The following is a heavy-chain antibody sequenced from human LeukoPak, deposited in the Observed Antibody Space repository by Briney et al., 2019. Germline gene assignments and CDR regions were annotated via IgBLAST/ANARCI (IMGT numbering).Heavy chain of an antibody. Sequence: PAGSLRLSCAASGFTFSSYARHWVRLPQGKGLEYVSDIRSNGGSTYCANSVKGRFTISRDNSKNTLYLQMGSMRAEDMAVYYCARACHIGEDWDYFDYWGQGTLVTVSS. V-gene: IGHV3-64*01. CDR3: ARACHIGEDWDYFDY. CDR2: IRSNGGST. D-gene: IGHD2-21*01. CDR1: GFTFSSYA. J-gene: IGHJ4*02.